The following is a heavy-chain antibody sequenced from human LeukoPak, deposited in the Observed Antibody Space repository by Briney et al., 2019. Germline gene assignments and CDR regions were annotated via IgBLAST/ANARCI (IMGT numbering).Heavy chain of an antibody. CDR3: ARDRRAVAGTPGNWFDP. D-gene: IGHD6-19*01. CDR1: GYTFTSYA. CDR2: INTNTGNP. Sequence: ASVKVSCKASGYTFTSYAMNWVRQAPGQGLEWMGWINTNTGNPTYAQGFTGRFVFSLDTSVSTAYLQISSLKAEDTAVYYCARDRRAVAGTPGNWFDPWGQGTLVTVSS. J-gene: IGHJ5*02. V-gene: IGHV7-4-1*02.